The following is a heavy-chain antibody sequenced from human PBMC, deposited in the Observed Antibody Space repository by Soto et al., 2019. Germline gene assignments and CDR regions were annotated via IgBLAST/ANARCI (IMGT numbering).Heavy chain of an antibody. J-gene: IGHJ6*03. D-gene: IGHD6-13*01. Sequence: ASVKVSCKASGYTFTSYAMHWVRQAPGQRLEWMGWINAGNGNTKYSQKFQGRVTITRDTSASTAYMELSSLRSEDTAVYYCARGRAADPYYYYYYYMDVWGKGTTVTVS. CDR3: ARGRAADPYYYYYYYMDV. V-gene: IGHV1-3*01. CDR2: INAGNGNT. CDR1: GYTFTSYA.